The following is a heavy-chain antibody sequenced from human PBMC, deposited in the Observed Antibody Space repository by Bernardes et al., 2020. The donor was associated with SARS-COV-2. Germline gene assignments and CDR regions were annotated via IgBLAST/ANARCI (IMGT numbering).Heavy chain of an antibody. D-gene: IGHD3-16*01. CDR1: GFAFSNNA. V-gene: IGHV3-23*01. J-gene: IGHJ4*01. CDR3: AKDLIAGTLGGLPQTFDY. Sequence: GGSLRLSCAASGFAFSNNAMSWVRQAPGKGLEWVSVISGSGGTTYYSDSVKGRFTISRDNSQNMLYLQISSLRAEDTAVYFCAKDLIAGTLGGLPQTFDYWG. CDR2: ISGSGGTT.